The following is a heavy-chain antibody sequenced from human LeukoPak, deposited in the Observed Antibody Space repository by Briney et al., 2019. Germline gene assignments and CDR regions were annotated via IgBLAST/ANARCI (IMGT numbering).Heavy chain of an antibody. CDR3: ARAGMDSRGYYQGFDY. D-gene: IGHD3-22*01. J-gene: IGHJ4*02. V-gene: IGHV3-11*04. CDR1: GFIFNDYF. CDR2: ITNDGRKT. Sequence: SGGSLRLSCAASGFIFNDYFMGWIRQTPGKGLEWVSYITNDGRKTYYADSMKGRFTISRDNAKNSLYLQMNSLRAEDTALYYCARAGMDSRGYYQGFDYWGQGTLVTVSS.